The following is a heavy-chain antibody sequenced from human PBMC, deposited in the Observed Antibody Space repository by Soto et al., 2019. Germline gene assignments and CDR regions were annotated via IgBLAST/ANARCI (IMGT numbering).Heavy chain of an antibody. CDR3: ARDLYNSGADAFDL. V-gene: IGHV3-30-3*01. D-gene: IGHD6-19*01. Sequence: QVQLVESGGGVVQPGRSLRLSCAASGLSFSSHAMHWVRQAPGRGLEWVAGISYDGNYNYYADSVKGRFTISRDNSKNTWDLQMNSLRAEDTAVYDCARDLYNSGADAFDLWGQGTTVPVSS. J-gene: IGHJ3*01. CDR2: ISYDGNYN. CDR1: GLSFSSHA.